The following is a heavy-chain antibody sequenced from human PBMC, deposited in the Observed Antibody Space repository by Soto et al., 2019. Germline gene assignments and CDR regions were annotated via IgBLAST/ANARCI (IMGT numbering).Heavy chain of an antibody. Sequence: PGGSLRLSCRASGFIFSDYYMTWIRQAPGKGLEWVSYISTIASTIYYADSVKGRFTISRDNAKNSLYLQMNSLSPEDTAVYYCARHRFNYYDDTVYYYFDYWGQGNLVTASS. D-gene: IGHD3-22*01. CDR1: GFIFSDYY. CDR3: ARHRFNYYDDTVYYYFDY. J-gene: IGHJ4*02. CDR2: ISTIASTI. V-gene: IGHV3-11*01.